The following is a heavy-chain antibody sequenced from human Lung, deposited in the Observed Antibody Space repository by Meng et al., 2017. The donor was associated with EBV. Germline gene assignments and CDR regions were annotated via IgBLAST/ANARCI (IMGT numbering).Heavy chain of an antibody. CDR3: ARERGDFYFDY. D-gene: IGHD3-16*01. CDR1: GGSISSYY. V-gene: IGHV4-59*01. CDR2: IYYSGST. Sequence: QVQRQESGPGLVKPSETLSLTCTVSGGSISSYYWSWIRQPPGKGLEWIGYIYYSGSTNYNPSLKSRVTISVDTSKNQFSLKLSSVTAADTAVYYCARERGDFYFDYWGQGTLVTVSS. J-gene: IGHJ4*02.